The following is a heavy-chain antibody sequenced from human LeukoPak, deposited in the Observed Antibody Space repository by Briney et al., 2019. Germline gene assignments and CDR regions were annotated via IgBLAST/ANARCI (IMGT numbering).Heavy chain of an antibody. V-gene: IGHV4-39*01. J-gene: IGHJ4*02. Sequence: SETLSLNCTVSGGSISSSTYYWGWIRQPPGKGLEWIGSIYYSRSTYYNPSLKSRVTISVGTSKNQFSLRLSSVTAADTAVYYCARHVGYTPIDYWGQGTLVTVSS. CDR1: GGSISSSTYY. D-gene: IGHD5-12*01. CDR2: IYYSRST. CDR3: ARHVGYTPIDY.